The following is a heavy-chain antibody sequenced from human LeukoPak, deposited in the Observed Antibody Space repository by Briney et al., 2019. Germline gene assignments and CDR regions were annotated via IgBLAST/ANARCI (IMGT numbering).Heavy chain of an antibody. Sequence: SETLSLTCTVSGGSINNYYWSWIRQPPGKGLEWIGYIHYTGSTNYNASLKSRVTISVDTSKNQFSLSLTSVTAADTAIYYCARGLLGATRAFDMWGQGTMVIVSS. V-gene: IGHV4-59*01. CDR2: IHYTGST. D-gene: IGHD1-26*01. J-gene: IGHJ3*02. CDR1: GGSINNYY. CDR3: ARGLLGATRAFDM.